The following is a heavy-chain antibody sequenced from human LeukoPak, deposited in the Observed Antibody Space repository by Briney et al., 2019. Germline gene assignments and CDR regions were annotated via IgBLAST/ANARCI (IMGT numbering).Heavy chain of an antibody. D-gene: IGHD1-26*01. CDR1: AFTFDDYG. J-gene: IGHJ4*02. V-gene: IGHV3-20*04. CDR2: INWNGVNT. CDR3: ARRGYHDYSGFDY. Sequence: GGSLRLSCAASAFTFDDYGMSWVRQAPGKGLEWVSAINWNGVNTGYADSVKGRFTISRDNSKNSVYLQMKRLRAEDMALYYCARRGYHDYSGFDYWGQGTLVTVSS.